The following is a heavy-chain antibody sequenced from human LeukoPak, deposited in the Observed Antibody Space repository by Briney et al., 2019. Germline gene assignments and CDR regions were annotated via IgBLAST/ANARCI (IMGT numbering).Heavy chain of an antibody. CDR2: IGAYNGNT. V-gene: IGHV1-18*01. Sequence: ASVKVSCKASGYTFTSYGISWVRQAPGQGLEWMGWIGAYNGNTNYAQKLQGRVTMTTDTSTSTAYMELRSLRSDDTAVYYCARDIVVVTASYGMDVWGQGTTVTVSS. CDR1: GYTFTSYG. J-gene: IGHJ6*02. CDR3: ARDIVVVTASYGMDV. D-gene: IGHD2-21*02.